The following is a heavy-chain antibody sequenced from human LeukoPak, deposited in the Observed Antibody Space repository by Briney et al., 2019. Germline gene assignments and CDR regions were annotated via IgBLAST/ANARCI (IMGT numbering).Heavy chain of an antibody. D-gene: IGHD3-3*01. J-gene: IGHJ4*02. CDR2: IYYSGST. CDR3: ARDSQKYYDFWSGRRGTGYFDY. CDR1: GGSISSGDYY. Sequence: SETLSLTCTVSGGSISSGDYYWSWIRQPPGKGLEWIGYIYYSGSTYYNPSLKSRVTISVDTSKNQFSLKLSSVTAADTAVYYCARDSQKYYDFWSGRRGTGYFDYRGQGTLVTVSS. V-gene: IGHV4-30-4*02.